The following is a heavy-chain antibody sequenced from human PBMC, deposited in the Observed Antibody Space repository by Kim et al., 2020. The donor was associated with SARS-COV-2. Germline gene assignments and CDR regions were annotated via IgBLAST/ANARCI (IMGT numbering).Heavy chain of an antibody. V-gene: IGHV4-4*07. CDR2: IYTSGST. J-gene: IGHJ5*02. D-gene: IGHD6-19*01. Sequence: SETLSLTCTVSGGSISSYYWSWIRQPAGKGLEWIGRIYTSGSTNYNPSLKSRVTMSVDTSKNQFSLKLSSVTAADTAVYYCARIEGSAPWIAVAGNWFDPWGQGTLVTVSS. CDR3: ARIEGSAPWIAVAGNWFDP. CDR1: GGSISSYY.